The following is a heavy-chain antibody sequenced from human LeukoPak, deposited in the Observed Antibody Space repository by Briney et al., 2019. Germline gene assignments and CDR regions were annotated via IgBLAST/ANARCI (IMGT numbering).Heavy chain of an antibody. D-gene: IGHD6-19*01. J-gene: IGHJ6*02. Sequence: GGSPRLSCAASGFSFSNYYMSWVRQAPGKGLEWVALINPDGGEGYYVDSVRGRFTISRDNAKNSLYLQMDSLRDDDTAMYFCTRDLAAVPGPRMDVWGQGTTVTVSS. V-gene: IGHV3-7*03. CDR3: TRDLAAVPGPRMDV. CDR2: INPDGGEG. CDR1: GFSFSNYY.